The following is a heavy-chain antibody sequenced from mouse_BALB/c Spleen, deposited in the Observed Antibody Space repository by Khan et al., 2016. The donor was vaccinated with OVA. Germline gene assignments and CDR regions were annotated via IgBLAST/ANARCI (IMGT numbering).Heavy chain of an antibody. Sequence: QLEESGGGLVQPGASMKLSCVASGFTFSNYWMNWVRQSPEKGLEWVAEIRLKSDDYVTHYAESVKGRFTISGDDSKSSVYLQMNNVRAEGTSIYYCWILLWGQGTTLTVSS. CDR1: GFTFSNYW. CDR2: IRLKSDDYVT. CDR3: WILL. J-gene: IGHJ2*01. V-gene: IGHV6-6*02.